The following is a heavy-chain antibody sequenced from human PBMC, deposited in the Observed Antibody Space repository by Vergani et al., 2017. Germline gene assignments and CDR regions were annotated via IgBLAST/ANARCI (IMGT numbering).Heavy chain of an antibody. D-gene: IGHD6-6*01. CDR2: INHSGST. V-gene: IGHV4-34*01. CDR1: GGSFSGYY. CDR3: ARTRGYSSSSYFDY. Sequence: QVQLQQWGAGLLKPSETLSLTCAVYGGSFSGYYWSWTRQPPGKGLEWIGEINHSGSTNYNPSLKSRVTISVDTSKNQFSLKLSSVTAADTAVYYCARTRGYSSSSYFDYWGQGTLVTVSS. J-gene: IGHJ4*02.